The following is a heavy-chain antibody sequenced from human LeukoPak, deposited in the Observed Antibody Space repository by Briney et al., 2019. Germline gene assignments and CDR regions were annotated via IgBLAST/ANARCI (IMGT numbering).Heavy chain of an antibody. CDR3: AREIVATIQGSTDY. V-gene: IGHV1-2*02. J-gene: IGHJ4*02. Sequence: GESLKISCKGSGYTFTGYYMHWVRQAPGQGLEWMGWINPNSGGTNYAQKFQGRVTMTRDTSISTAYMELSRLRSDDTAVYYCAREIVATIQGSTDYWGQGTLVTVSS. CDR1: GYTFTGYY. CDR2: INPNSGGT. D-gene: IGHD5-12*01.